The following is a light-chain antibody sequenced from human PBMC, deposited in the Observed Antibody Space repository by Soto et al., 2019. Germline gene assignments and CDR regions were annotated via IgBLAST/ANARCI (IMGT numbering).Light chain of an antibody. CDR3: KSYAGSNTYV. Sequence: QSVLTQPPSASGSPGQSVTISCTGTKSDIGVYDFVSWYQHHPGKAPRLIIYEVVQRPSGVPHRFSGSKSGNTASLTVSGLQAADEADYFCKSYAGSNTYVFGSGTKVTVL. CDR1: KSDIGVYDF. V-gene: IGLV2-8*01. J-gene: IGLJ1*01. CDR2: EVV.